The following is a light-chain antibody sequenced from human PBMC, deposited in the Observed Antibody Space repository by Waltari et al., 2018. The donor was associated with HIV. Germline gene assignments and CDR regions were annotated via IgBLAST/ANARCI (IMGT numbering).Light chain of an antibody. J-gene: IGLJ1*01. V-gene: IGLV1-47*01. CDR1: RSNIVSNY. CDR3: AAWDDSLSGFYV. Sequence: SVLTQPPSASGTPGQRLTISCSGSRSNIVSNYVSWYQQLPGTAPKLLIYRNNQRPSGVPDRFSGSKSGTSASLAISGLRSEDEADYYCAAWDDSLSGFYVFGTGTKVTVL. CDR2: RNN.